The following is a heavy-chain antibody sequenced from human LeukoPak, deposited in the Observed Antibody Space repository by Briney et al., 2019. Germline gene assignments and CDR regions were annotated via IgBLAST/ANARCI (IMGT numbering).Heavy chain of an antibody. CDR1: GGSISSYY. J-gene: IGHJ4*02. Sequence: SETLSLTCSVSGGSISSYYCSWLRQPPGKGLEWIGYIYYSGSTNYNPSLKSRVTFSVDTSKNQFSLKLSSVTAADTAVYYCATGDVFFDYWGQGTLVTVSS. CDR3: ATGDVFFDY. CDR2: IYYSGST. D-gene: IGHD5-24*01. V-gene: IGHV4-59*01.